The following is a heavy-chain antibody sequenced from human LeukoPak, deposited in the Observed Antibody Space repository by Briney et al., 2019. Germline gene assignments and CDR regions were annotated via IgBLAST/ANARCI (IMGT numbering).Heavy chain of an antibody. CDR1: GFTFSSYG. V-gene: IGHV3-30*03. CDR2: ISYDGSNK. CDR3: ARDTAHYDILTGFYYYYGMDV. D-gene: IGHD3-9*01. Sequence: GGSLRLSCAASGFTFSSYGMHWVRQAPGKGLEWVAVISYDGSNKYYADSVKGRFTISRDNAKNSLYLQMNSLRDEDTAVYYCARDTAHYDILTGFYYYYGMDVWGQGTTVTVSS. J-gene: IGHJ6*02.